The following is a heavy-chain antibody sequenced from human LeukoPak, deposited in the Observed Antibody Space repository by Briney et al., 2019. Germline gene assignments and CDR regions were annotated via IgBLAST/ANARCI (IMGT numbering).Heavy chain of an antibody. CDR1: GYSITSDCY. D-gene: IGHD6-13*01. V-gene: IGHV4-38-2*01. CDR2: VYHNGNT. CDR3: ARRTAVDGDYFDY. Sequence: SETLSLTCAVSGYSITSDCYSSWIQQPPGKGLEWIGNVYHNGNTYYNPSLKSRVAISLDTSKNQFSLKVTSVTAADTAIYYCARRTAVDGDYFDYWGQGILVTVSS. J-gene: IGHJ4*02.